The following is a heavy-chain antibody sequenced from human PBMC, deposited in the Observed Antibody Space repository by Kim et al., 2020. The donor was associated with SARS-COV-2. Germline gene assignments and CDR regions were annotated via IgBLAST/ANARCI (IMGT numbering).Heavy chain of an antibody. D-gene: IGHD3-16*01. CDR3: AKDTSRSWFDY. Sequence: GGSLRLSCAASGFTFSSYGMGWVRQAPGKGLEWVSSISGSGDSYYADSVKGRFTISRDNSKNTVYLQMNSLRAEDTALYYCAKDTSRSWFDYWGQGTLVTVST. J-gene: IGHJ4*02. V-gene: IGHV3-23*01. CDR2: ISGSGDS. CDR1: GFTFSSYG.